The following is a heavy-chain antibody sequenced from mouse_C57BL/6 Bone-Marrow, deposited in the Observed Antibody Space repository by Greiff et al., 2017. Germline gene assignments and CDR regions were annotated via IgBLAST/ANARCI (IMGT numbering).Heavy chain of an antibody. CDR3: TRFPAYYSKSYAMDY. Sequence: QFQLQQSGAELVRPGASVTLSCKASGYTFTDYEMHWVKQTPVHGLEWIGAIDPETGGTAYNQKFKGKAILTADKSSSTAYMELRSLTSEDSAVYYCTRFPAYYSKSYAMDYWGQGTSVTVSS. J-gene: IGHJ4*01. V-gene: IGHV1-15*01. D-gene: IGHD2-5*01. CDR1: GYTFTDYE. CDR2: IDPETGGT.